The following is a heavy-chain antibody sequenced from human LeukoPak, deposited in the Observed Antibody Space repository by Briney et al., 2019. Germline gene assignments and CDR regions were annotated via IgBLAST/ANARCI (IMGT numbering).Heavy chain of an antibody. CDR1: GFTLSSYW. J-gene: IGHJ3*02. V-gene: IGHV3-74*01. CDR2: IKSAGRST. CDR3: AREMKVFGNDRGAFDI. Sequence: GGPLRLPCAASGFTLSSYWMHWVRDAPGKGVVGVSRIKSAGRSTTYADSVKGRFTNSRDNAKNTLYLQMNSLRAEDTAVYFCAREMKVFGNDRGAFDIWGQGTMVTVSS. D-gene: IGHD3-10*02.